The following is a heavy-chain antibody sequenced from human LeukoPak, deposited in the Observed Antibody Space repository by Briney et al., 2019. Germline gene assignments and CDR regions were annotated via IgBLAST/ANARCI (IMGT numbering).Heavy chain of an antibody. CDR3: ARDIVDSSSWYYFDY. CDR2: IKQDGSEK. J-gene: IGHJ4*02. V-gene: IGHV3-7*01. Sequence: GGSLRLSCAASGFTFSSYGMSWVRQAPGKGLEWVANIKQDGSEKYYVDSVKGRFTISRDNAKNSLYLQMNSLRAEDTAVCYCARDIVDSSSWYYFDYWGQGTLVTVSS. D-gene: IGHD6-13*01. CDR1: GFTFSSYG.